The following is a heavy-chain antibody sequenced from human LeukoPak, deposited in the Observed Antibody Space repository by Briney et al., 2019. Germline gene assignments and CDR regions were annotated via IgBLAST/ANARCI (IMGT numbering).Heavy chain of an antibody. V-gene: IGHV3-48*01. D-gene: IGHD4-23*01. CDR2: ISSSSSTI. Sequence: PGGSLRLSCAASGFTFSSYSMNWVRQAPGKGLEWVSYISSSSSTIYYADSVKGRFTISRDNAKNSLYLQMNSLRAEDTAVYYCARAARWPTWNAFDIWGQGAMVTVSS. J-gene: IGHJ3*02. CDR1: GFTFSSYS. CDR3: ARAARWPTWNAFDI.